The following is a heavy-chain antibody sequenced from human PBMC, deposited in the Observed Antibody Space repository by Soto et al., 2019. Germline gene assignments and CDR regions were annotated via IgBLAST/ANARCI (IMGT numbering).Heavy chain of an antibody. CDR3: TRDQGGYEYFGMDV. D-gene: IGHD2-2*01. CDR2: MYNTGST. CDR1: GGSISGYY. Sequence: SETLSLTCTVSGGSISGYYWSWIRQPPGKGLEWIGYMYNTGSTVYNPSFKSRVTISVDTSKNQFSLKLNSVTAADTAVYYCTRDQGGYEYFGMDVWGQGTTVTVSS. J-gene: IGHJ6*02. V-gene: IGHV4-59*01.